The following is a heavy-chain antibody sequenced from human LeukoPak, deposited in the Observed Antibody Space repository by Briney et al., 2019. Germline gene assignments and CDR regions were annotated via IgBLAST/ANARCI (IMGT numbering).Heavy chain of an antibody. Sequence: GGSLRLSCAASGFSVSSSYMNWARQAQGRGLEWVSVFFRGGDTYYGDSVKGRFTISRDDSKNTLYLQMNSLRAEDTAVYYCARSSVGWHDYWGQGTLVTVSS. CDR3: ARSSVGWHDY. V-gene: IGHV3-53*01. CDR2: FFRGGDT. CDR1: GFSVSSSY. J-gene: IGHJ4*02. D-gene: IGHD6-19*01.